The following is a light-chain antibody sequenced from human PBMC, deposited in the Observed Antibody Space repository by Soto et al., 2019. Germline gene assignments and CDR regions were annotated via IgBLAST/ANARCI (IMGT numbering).Light chain of an antibody. J-gene: IGKJ1*01. CDR2: GAY. V-gene: IGKV3-20*01. Sequence: EIVLTQSPGTLSLSPGERATLSCRASQSVSSDYLAWYQQKPGQAHRLLIYGAYSRATGIQDRFSGSGSGTDFTLTIRRLEPEDFAVYSCKQYGNSPQTFGQGTKVDI. CDR1: QSVSSDY. CDR3: KQYGNSPQT.